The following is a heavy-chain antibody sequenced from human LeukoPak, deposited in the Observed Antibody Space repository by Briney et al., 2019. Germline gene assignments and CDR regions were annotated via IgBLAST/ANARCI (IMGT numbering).Heavy chain of an antibody. V-gene: IGHV3-23*01. Sequence: PGGSLRLSCAASGFTFSSHTMRWVRQAPGKGPEWVSTIGVPRGGKYYADSVKGRFTISRDNSKNTLYLQMNSLRAEDKAVYYCARGMDYWGQGTLVTVSS. J-gene: IGHJ4*02. CDR2: IGVPRGGK. CDR1: GFTFSSHT. CDR3: ARGMDY.